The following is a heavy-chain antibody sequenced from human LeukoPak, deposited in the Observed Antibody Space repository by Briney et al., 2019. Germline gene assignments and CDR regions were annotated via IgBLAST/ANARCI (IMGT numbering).Heavy chain of an antibody. D-gene: IGHD2-15*01. CDR2: IRSSSSYI. CDR3: ARQGVVAGPNYFDY. V-gene: IGHV3-21*01. CDR1: GFPFSSYS. Sequence: GSLRLSCAASGFPFSSYSMNWVRQAPGKGLEWVSSIRSSSSYIYYADSVKGRFTISRDNAKNSLYLQMNSLRAEDTAVYYCARQGVVAGPNYFDYWGQGTLVTVSS. J-gene: IGHJ4*02.